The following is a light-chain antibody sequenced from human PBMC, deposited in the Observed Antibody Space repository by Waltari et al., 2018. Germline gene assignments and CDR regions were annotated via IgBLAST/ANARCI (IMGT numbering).Light chain of an antibody. CDR3: CSYEGTWV. CDR1: ARDVGDYNY. Sequence: QSALTQPRSVSGSPGQSVPISCTGTARDVGDYNYVSWYQQHPGKAPKLVIYDVTKRPSGVPDRFSGSKSGNSASLTVSGLQAEDEADYYCCSYEGTWVFGGGTKLTVL. V-gene: IGLV2-11*01. J-gene: IGLJ3*02. CDR2: DVT.